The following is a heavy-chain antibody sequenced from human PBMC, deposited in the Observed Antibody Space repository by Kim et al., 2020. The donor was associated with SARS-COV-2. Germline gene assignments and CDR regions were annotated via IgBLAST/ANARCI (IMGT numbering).Heavy chain of an antibody. J-gene: IGHJ6*02. CDR3: AIMPHHYCSSTNCLDFYYGFDV. Sequence: GGSLRLSCAASGFILSDYWIHWVRQAPGKGLVWVSRINNDGSITSYTDSVKGRFTISRDDAKNTLYLQMNSLRVEDTAVYYCAIMPHHYCSSTNCLDFYYGFDVWGQGTTVTVSS. CDR1: GFILSDYW. D-gene: IGHD2-2*01. V-gene: IGHV3-74*01. CDR2: INNDGSIT.